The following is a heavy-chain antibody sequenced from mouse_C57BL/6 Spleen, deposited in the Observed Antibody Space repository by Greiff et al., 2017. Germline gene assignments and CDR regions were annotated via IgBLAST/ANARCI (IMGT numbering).Heavy chain of an antibody. CDR1: GYTFTSYW. J-gene: IGHJ3*01. Sequence: QVQLQQPGAELVKPGASVKLSCKASGYTFTSYWMHWVKQRPGQGLEWIGMIHPNSGSTNYNEKFKSKATLTVDKSSSTAYMQLSSLTSEDSAVYYWARGGDSSGYWFAYWGQGTLVTVSA. CDR3: ARGGDSSGYWFAY. V-gene: IGHV1-64*01. CDR2: IHPNSGST. D-gene: IGHD3-2*02.